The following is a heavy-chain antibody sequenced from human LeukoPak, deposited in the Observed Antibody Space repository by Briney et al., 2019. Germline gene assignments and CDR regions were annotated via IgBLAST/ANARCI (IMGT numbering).Heavy chain of an antibody. J-gene: IGHJ4*02. CDR1: GGSINSGNYY. D-gene: IGHD5-18*01. V-gene: IGHV4-61*02. Sequence: SXTLSLTCTVSGGSINSGNYYWSWIRQPAGKGLEWIGRIYTSGSTNYNPSLKSRVTISVDTSKNQFSLNLSSVTAADTAVYYCARISGYSYAHFDYWGQGTLVTVSS. CDR3: ARISGYSYAHFDY. CDR2: IYTSGST.